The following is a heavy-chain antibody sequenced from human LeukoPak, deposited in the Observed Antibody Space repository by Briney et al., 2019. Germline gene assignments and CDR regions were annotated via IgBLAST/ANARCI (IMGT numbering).Heavy chain of an antibody. V-gene: IGHV1-8*01. D-gene: IGHD6-19*01. J-gene: IGHJ6*03. CDR3: ARRAVGNSYYDYMDV. CDR1: GYTFTSYD. CDR2: MNPNSGNT. Sequence: ASVKVSCKASGYTFTSYDINWVRQATGQGLEWMGWMNPNSGNTGYAQKFQGRVTMTRNTSISTAYLELSSLRSEDTAVYYCARRAVGNSYYDYMDVWGKGTTVTVSS.